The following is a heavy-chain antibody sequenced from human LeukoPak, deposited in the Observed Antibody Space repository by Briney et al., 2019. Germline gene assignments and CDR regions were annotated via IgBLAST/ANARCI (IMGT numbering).Heavy chain of an antibody. CDR3: ARLVVVAATGGWLDWNWYFDL. Sequence: GGSLRLSCAASGFTFSDYYMSWIRQAPGKGLEWVSYISSSGSTIYYADSVRGQFTISRDNDKNSMYLQMNSLRAEDTAVYYCARLVVVAATGGWLDWNWYFDLWGRGTLVTVSS. D-gene: IGHD2-15*01. CDR1: GFTFSDYY. V-gene: IGHV3-11*04. J-gene: IGHJ2*01. CDR2: ISSSGSTI.